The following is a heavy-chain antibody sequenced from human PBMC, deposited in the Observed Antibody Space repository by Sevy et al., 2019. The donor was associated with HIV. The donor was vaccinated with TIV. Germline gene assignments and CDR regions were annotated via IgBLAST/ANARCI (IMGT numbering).Heavy chain of an antibody. D-gene: IGHD1-26*01. J-gene: IGHJ4*02. CDR3: AKDGRRGNLNPGLH. CDR1: GFTFSSYG. Sequence: GGSLRLSCAASGFTFSSYGMHWVRQAPGTGLEWVTVISYDGSKKYYADSVKGRFTISRDNSKNTIYLQMNSLRPEDTAVYYCAKDGRRGNLNPGLHWGQRTLVTVSS. V-gene: IGHV3-30*18. CDR2: ISYDGSKK.